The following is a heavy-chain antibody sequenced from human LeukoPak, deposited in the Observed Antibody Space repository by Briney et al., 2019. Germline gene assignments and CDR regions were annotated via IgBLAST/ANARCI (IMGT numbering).Heavy chain of an antibody. D-gene: IGHD3-9*01. CDR3: ARWADYDILTDYYAFDI. CDR2: INPNSGGT. CDR1: GYTFTGYY. J-gene: IGHJ3*02. V-gene: IGHV1-2*02. Sequence: ASVKVSCKASGYTFTGYYMHWVRQAPGQGLEWMGWINPNSGGTNYAQKFQGRVTMTRDTSISTAYMELSSLRSEDTAVYYCARWADYDILTDYYAFDIWGQGTMVTVSS.